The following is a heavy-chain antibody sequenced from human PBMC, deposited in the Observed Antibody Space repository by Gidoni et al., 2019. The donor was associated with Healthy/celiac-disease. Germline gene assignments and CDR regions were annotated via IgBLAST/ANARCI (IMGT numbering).Heavy chain of an antibody. CDR1: GFPFSRYW. Sequence: EVQLVESGGGLVQPGESLRLSCAASGFPFSRYWMSWVRQAPGKRLEWVANIKQDGREKYYVDSVKGRFTISRDNAKNSLYLQMNSLRAEDTAVYYCARDGAITMIVVVGTNPQFDYWGQGTLVTVSS. CDR2: IKQDGREK. V-gene: IGHV3-7*01. CDR3: ARDGAITMIVVVGTNPQFDY. D-gene: IGHD3-22*01. J-gene: IGHJ4*02.